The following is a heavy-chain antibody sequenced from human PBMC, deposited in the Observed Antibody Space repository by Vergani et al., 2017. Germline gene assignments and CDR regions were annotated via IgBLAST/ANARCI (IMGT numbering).Heavy chain of an antibody. CDR3: ARPVGDILPPDPRRLDY. J-gene: IGHJ4*02. Sequence: QVLLLQFGAEVKKPGASGRVSCKTSGYTFTNYYIHWVRQAPGQGLEWMGIINRSGGSTTYAQQFQGRLTMTMDTSTSAVYMDLSNLRSEDTAVYYCARPVGDILPPDPRRLDYWGQGTLVTVSS. CDR1: GYTFTNYY. CDR2: INRSGGST. V-gene: IGHV1-46*03.